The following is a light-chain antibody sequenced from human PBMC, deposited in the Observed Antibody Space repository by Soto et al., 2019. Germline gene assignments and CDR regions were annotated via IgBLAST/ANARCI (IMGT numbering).Light chain of an antibody. CDR3: QQYNSWPPIT. Sequence: EVVMTQSPATLSVSPWERATLSCRASESVSSNLAWYQQRPGQAPRLVIYGASTRATGIPDRFSGGGSGTEFTLTISSLQSEDFAVYYCQQYNSWPPITFGQGTRL. J-gene: IGKJ5*01. CDR1: ESVSSN. CDR2: GAS. V-gene: IGKV3-15*01.